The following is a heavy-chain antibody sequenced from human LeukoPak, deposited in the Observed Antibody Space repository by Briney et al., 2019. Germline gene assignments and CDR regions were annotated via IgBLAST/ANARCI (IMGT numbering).Heavy chain of an antibody. Sequence: SETLSLTCTVSGVSISSYYWSWVRQPPGKGLEWIGYIYYIGSTNYNPSLKSRVTISVDTSKNQFSLKLRPVTAADTAVYYCARDVVRGTIDPWGQGTLVTVSS. CDR1: GVSISSYY. J-gene: IGHJ5*02. CDR2: IYYIGST. V-gene: IGHV4-59*01. D-gene: IGHD3-10*01. CDR3: ARDVVRGTIDP.